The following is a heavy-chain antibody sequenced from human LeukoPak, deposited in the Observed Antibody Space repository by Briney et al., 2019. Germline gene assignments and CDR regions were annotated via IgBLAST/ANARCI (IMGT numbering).Heavy chain of an antibody. J-gene: IGHJ4*02. V-gene: IGHV4-61*02. CDR2: IYTNGGA. Sequence: SETLSLTCTVSGGSVTSGNYYWNWIRPPAGKGLEWIGRIYTNGGASYNPSLKSRVTISIDASKNQFSLKLSSVTAADTAVYYCAREPPGYWGQGILVTASS. CDR1: GGSVTSGNYY. CDR3: AREPPGY.